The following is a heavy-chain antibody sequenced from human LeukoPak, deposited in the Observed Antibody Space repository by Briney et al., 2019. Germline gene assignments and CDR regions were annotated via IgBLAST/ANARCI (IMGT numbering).Heavy chain of an antibody. V-gene: IGHV4-34*01. CDR2: INHSGST. Sequence: SETLSLTCTVSGGSISSYYWSWIRQPPGKGLEWIGEINHSGSTNYNPPLKSRVTISVDTSKNQFSLKLSSVTAADTAVYYCARGPPYGDYVFDYWGQGTLVTVSS. CDR3: ARGPPYGDYVFDY. J-gene: IGHJ4*02. CDR1: GGSISSYY. D-gene: IGHD4-17*01.